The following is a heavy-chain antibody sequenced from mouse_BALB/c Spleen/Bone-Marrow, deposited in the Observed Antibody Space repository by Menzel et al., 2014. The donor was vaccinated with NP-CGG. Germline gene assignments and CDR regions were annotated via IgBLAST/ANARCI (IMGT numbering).Heavy chain of an antibody. Sequence: QVQLKQSGPGLVQPSQSLSITCTVSGFSLTSYGLHWVRQPPGKGLDWLGVIWSGGSTDYNAAFISRLSISKDNSKSQVFFKMNSLQVNDTAIYYCARNYCGSSYAMDYWGQGTSVTVSS. CDR1: GFSLTSYG. J-gene: IGHJ4*01. CDR2: IWSGGST. D-gene: IGHD1-1*01. V-gene: IGHV2-2*02. CDR3: ARNYCGSSYAMDY.